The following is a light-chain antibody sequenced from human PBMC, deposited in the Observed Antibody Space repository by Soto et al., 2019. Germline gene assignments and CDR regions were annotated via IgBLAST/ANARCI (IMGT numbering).Light chain of an antibody. CDR1: SSDIGAYNF. CDR2: DVN. J-gene: IGLJ1*01. Sequence: QSALTQPASVSGSPGQSITISCTGTSSDIGAYNFVSWYQQHPGKAPKLMLYDVNIRPSGVSNRFSGSKSGNMASLTISGLQAEDEADYYCSSYTSSSTPHVFGTGTKVTVL. V-gene: IGLV2-14*03. CDR3: SSYTSSSTPHV.